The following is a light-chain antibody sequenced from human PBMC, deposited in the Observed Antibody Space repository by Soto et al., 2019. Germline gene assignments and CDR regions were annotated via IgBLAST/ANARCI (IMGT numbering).Light chain of an antibody. V-gene: IGKV3D-15*01. J-gene: IGKJ5*01. Sequence: EIVMTQSPATLSVSPGERATLSCRASQSVSSNLAWYQQKPGQALRLLIYGASTRATGIPARFSGSGSGTEFTLTISSLQSEDFAVYYCQQFKNWPLTFGQGTRLEIK. CDR3: QQFKNWPLT. CDR1: QSVSSN. CDR2: GAS.